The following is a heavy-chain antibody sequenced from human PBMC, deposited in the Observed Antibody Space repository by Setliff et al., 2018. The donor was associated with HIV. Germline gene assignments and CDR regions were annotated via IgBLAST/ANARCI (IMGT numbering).Heavy chain of an antibody. Sequence: VKVSCKASGYTLTTFGISWVRQAPGQGLEWMGWFNTETRNPMYAQAFKGRLVFSLDTSVSTAYLQINSLKAEDTAMYYCARVGSYWSTFDYWGQGALVTVSS. V-gene: IGHV7-4-1*02. CDR3: ARVGSYWSTFDY. CDR2: FNTETRNP. D-gene: IGHD1-26*01. CDR1: GYTLTTFG. J-gene: IGHJ4*02.